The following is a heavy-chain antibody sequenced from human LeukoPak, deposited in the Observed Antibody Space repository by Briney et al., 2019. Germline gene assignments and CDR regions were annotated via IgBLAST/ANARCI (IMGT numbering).Heavy chain of an antibody. V-gene: IGHV1-18*01. J-gene: IGHJ4*02. CDR1: GYTFTSYG. CDR2: ISAYNGNT. Sequence: AASVSVSCKASGYTFTSYGISWVRQAPGQGLEWMGWISAYNGNTNYAQKLQGRVTMTTDTSTSTAYMELRSLRSDDTAVYYCARDRGSYCGGDCHFDYWGQGTLVTVSS. CDR3: ARDRGSYCGGDCHFDY. D-gene: IGHD2-21*02.